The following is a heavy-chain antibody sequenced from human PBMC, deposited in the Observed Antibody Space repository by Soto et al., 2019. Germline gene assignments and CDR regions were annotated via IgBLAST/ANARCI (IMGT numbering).Heavy chain of an antibody. V-gene: IGHV1-46*01. D-gene: IGHD2-2*01. CDR1: GYTFTSYY. Sequence: ASVKVSCKASGYTFTSYYMHWVRQAPGQGLEWMGIINPSGGSTSYAQKFQGRVTMTRDTSASTAYMELSGLRSEDTAVYYCATAIADDAFDIWGRGTMVTVSS. CDR2: INPSGGST. J-gene: IGHJ3*02. CDR3: ATAIADDAFDI.